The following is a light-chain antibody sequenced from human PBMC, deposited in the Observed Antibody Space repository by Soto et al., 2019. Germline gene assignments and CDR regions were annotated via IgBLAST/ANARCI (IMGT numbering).Light chain of an antibody. Sequence: NXKTHSASSLSAPLRKKETIIRRASQNINKYLNWFKQKPGKAPXXXIYDASKPQTGDSSRFTGSGYGTDSVLMINCLQHEGIATYYCQQNYEFHTFGDVTILEI. J-gene: IGKJ5*01. V-gene: IGKV1-33*01. CDR2: DAS. CDR3: QQNYEFHT. CDR1: QNINKY.